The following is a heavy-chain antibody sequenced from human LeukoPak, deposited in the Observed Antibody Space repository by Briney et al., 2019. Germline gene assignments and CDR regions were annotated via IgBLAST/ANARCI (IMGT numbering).Heavy chain of an antibody. CDR3: ARDLHEMATTDWGPYFDY. V-gene: IGHV3-33*01. Sequence: PGRSLRLSCAASGFTFSSYGMHWVRQAPGKGLEWVAVIWYDGSNKYYADSVKGRFTISRDNSKNTLYLQMNSLRAEDTAVYYCARDLHEMATTDWGPYFDYWGQGTLVTVSS. CDR2: IWYDGSNK. J-gene: IGHJ4*02. D-gene: IGHD5-24*01. CDR1: GFTFSSYG.